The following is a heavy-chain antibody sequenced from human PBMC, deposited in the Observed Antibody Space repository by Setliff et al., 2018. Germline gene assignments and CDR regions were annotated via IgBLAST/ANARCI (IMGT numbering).Heavy chain of an antibody. V-gene: IGHV1-69*05. CDR3: VRDSITVIGVGSSDYYYYMDV. CDR2: TIPMFGTT. CDR1: GATFSSYG. J-gene: IGHJ6*03. Sequence: SVKVSCKASGATFSSYGISWVRQAPGQGLEWMGGTIPMFGTTEYAQKFQGRLAIITDESTNTAFMQLSSLRSDDTAVYYCVRDSITVIGVGSSDYYYYMDVWGKGTTVTVSS. D-gene: IGHD3-3*01.